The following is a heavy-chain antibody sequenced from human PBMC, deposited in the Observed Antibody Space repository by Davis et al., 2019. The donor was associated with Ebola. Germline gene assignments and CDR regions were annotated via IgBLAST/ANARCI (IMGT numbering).Heavy chain of an antibody. J-gene: IGHJ6*02. Sequence: MPSETLSLTCTVSGGSVSSGSYYWSWIRQPPGKGLEWIGYIYYSGSTNYNPSLKSRVTISVDTSKNQFSLKLSSATAADTAVYYCARVIANHYYYYGMDVWGQGTTVTVSS. D-gene: IGHD2-21*01. CDR1: GGSVSSGSYY. V-gene: IGHV4-61*01. CDR2: IYYSGST. CDR3: ARVIANHYYYYGMDV.